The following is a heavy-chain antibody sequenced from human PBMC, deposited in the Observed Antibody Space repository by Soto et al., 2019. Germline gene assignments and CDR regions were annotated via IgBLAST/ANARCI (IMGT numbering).Heavy chain of an antibody. CDR3: AKTSSASERDSPGW. CDR2: ISGTGGST. J-gene: IGHJ4*02. V-gene: IGHV3-23*01. CDR1: GFTFNNFG. D-gene: IGHD2-21*01. Sequence: EVQLLESGGALVRPGGSLRLSCAASGFTFNNFGMNWVRQVPGKGLEWVAAISGTGGSTFYSDSLGGRFTISRDNSKNILFLQMKSLKAGDTAVYYCAKTSSASERDSPGWWGQGTLVTVSS.